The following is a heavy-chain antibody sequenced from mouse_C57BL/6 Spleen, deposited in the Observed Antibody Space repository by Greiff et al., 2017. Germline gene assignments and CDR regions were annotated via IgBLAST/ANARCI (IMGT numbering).Heavy chain of an antibody. J-gene: IGHJ4*01. CDR3: TRGNSNWNYAMDY. D-gene: IGHD2-5*01. CDR1: GFTFSSYA. Sequence: DVMLVESGEGLVKPGGSLKLSCAASGFTFSSYAMSWVRQTPEKRLEWVAYISSGGDYIYYADTVKGRFTISRDNARNTLYLQMSSLKSEDTAMYYCTRGNSNWNYAMDYWGQGTSVTVSS. V-gene: IGHV5-9-1*02. CDR2: ISSGGDYI.